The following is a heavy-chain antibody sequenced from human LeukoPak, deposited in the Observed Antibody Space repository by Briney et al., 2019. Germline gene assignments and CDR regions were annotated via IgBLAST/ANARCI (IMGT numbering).Heavy chain of an antibody. D-gene: IGHD3-16*01. J-gene: IGHJ4*02. CDR1: GGSTSGFH. CDR3: GNYLGGGGGRGY. CDR2: TFNNGNI. Sequence: PSETLSLTCTVSGGSTSGFHWSWIRQPTGKGLEWIGHTFNNGNINYNPSLKSRVSISVDTSRNRFSLKLTSVTAADTAVYYCGNYLGGGGGRGYWGRGTLVTVSS. V-gene: IGHV4-59*01.